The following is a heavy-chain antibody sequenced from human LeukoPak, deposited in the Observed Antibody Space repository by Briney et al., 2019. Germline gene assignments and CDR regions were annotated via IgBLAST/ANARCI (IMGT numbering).Heavy chain of an antibody. CDR1: GFTFSSYS. D-gene: IGHD3-9*01. CDR3: ARAPRTLRYFDWSPPNWFDP. CDR2: ISSSSSYI. Sequence: GGSLRLSCAASGFTFSSYSMNWVGQAPGKGLEWVSSISSSSSYIYYADSVKGRFTISRDNAKNSLYLQMNSLRAEDTAVYYCARAPRTLRYFDWSPPNWFDPWGQGTLVTVSS. J-gene: IGHJ5*02. V-gene: IGHV3-21*01.